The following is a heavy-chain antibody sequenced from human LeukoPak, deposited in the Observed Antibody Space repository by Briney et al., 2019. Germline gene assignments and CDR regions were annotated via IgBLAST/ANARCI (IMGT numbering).Heavy chain of an antibody. J-gene: IGHJ5*02. CDR3: ARVLSGSWDWFDP. V-gene: IGHV3-30*02. Sequence: GGSLRLSCAASGFTFSSYGMHWVRQAPGKGLEWVAFIRYDGSNKYYADSVKGRFTISRDNAMNTVYLQMNSLRAEDTAVYYCARVLSGSWDWFDPWGQGTLVTVSS. CDR1: GFTFSSYG. D-gene: IGHD3-22*01. CDR2: IRYDGSNK.